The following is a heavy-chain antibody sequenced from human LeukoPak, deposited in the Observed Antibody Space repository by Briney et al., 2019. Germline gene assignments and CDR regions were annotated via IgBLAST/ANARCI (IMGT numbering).Heavy chain of an antibody. V-gene: IGHV4-39*07. D-gene: IGHD3-22*01. J-gene: IGHJ3*02. CDR1: GGSISSSSYY. Sequence: PSETLSLTCTVSGGSISSSSYYWGWIRQPPGKGLEWIGSIYYSGSTYYNPSLKSRVTISVDTSKNQFSLKLSSVTAADTAVYYCARDKGSYYYDSRSWGNAFDIWGQGTMVTVSS. CDR2: IYYSGST. CDR3: ARDKGSYYYDSRSWGNAFDI.